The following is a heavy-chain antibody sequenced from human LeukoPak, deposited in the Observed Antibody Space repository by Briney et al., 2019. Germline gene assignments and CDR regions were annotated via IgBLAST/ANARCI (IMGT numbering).Heavy chain of an antibody. V-gene: IGHV4-59*01. J-gene: IGHJ6*04. CDR1: GGSISSYY. D-gene: IGHD6-13*01. Sequence: SETLSLTCTVSGGSISSYYWSWIRQPPGKGLEWIGYIYYSGSTNYNPSLTSRVTISVDTSKNQFSLKLSSVTAADTAVYYCARAMGILAPMDVWGKGTTVTVSS. CDR2: IYYSGST. CDR3: ARAMGILAPMDV.